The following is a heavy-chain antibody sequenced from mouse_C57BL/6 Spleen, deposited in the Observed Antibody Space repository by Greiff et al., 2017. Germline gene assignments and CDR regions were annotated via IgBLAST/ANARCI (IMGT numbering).Heavy chain of an antibody. J-gene: IGHJ3*01. Sequence: VQLVESGPELVKPGASVKISCKASGYAFSSSWMNWVKQRPGKGLEWIGRIYPGDGDTNYNGKFKGKATLTADKSSSTAYMQLSSLTSEDSAVYFCARGGSSGPAWFAYWGQGTLVTVSA. V-gene: IGHV1-82*01. CDR2: IYPGDGDT. CDR1: GYAFSSSW. CDR3: ARGGSSGPAWFAY. D-gene: IGHD3-2*02.